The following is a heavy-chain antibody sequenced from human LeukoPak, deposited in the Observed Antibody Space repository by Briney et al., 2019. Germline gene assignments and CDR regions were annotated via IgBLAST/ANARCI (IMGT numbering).Heavy chain of an antibody. Sequence: PSETLSLTCTVSGGSISGYYCSWIRQPPAKGLEWIGYISYNSGSTNYNPSLKSRVSISADTSKNQCSLKLSSVTTADTAVYYCASGYSYVPAWGQGTLVTVSS. V-gene: IGHV4-59*01. J-gene: IGHJ5*02. CDR3: ASGYSYVPA. CDR1: GGSISGYY. D-gene: IGHD5-18*01. CDR2: ISYNSGST.